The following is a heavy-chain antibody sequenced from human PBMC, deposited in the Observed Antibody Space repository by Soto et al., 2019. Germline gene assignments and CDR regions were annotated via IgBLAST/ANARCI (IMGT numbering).Heavy chain of an antibody. J-gene: IGHJ6*02. CDR2: IQRVGSEK. D-gene: IGHD7-27*01. Sequence: EVQLVESGGGLVQPGGSLRLSCAASGFTFNKYWMTWVRQAPGKGLEWVANIQRVGSEKYYVDSVKGRFTISRDNADNSLYLQMNGLRAEDTAVYYCALGRTCLDVWGQRATVTVSS. V-gene: IGHV3-7*01. CDR1: GFTFNKYW. CDR3: ALGRTCLDV.